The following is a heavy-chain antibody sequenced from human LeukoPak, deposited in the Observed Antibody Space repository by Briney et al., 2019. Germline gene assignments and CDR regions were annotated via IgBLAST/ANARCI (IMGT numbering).Heavy chain of an antibody. CDR1: GYTFTSYH. CDR2: MNHNNSDI. J-gene: IGHJ4*02. CDR3: VRVPPGTTIYAY. D-gene: IGHD1-14*01. V-gene: IGHV1-8*01. Sequence: ASVKVSCKASGYTFTSYHINWVRQATGQGLEWVGWMNHNNSDIGYAQKFQGRVTMTRNTSIGTAYMELSSLRSEDTAIYYCVRVPPGTTIYAYWGQGTLVTVSS.